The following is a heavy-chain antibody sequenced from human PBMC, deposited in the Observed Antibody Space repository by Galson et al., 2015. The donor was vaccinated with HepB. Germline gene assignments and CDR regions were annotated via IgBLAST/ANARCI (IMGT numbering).Heavy chain of an antibody. Sequence: SLRLSCAASAFTFRTYWMAWVRQAPGQGLEWVASIKTDGSERNYVDAVRGRFTISRDNARSLLYLYMNGVRVDDTAVYYCVRVNPYDGSAYRVFDFWGQGAPVTVSS. J-gene: IGHJ4*02. CDR3: VRVNPYDGSAYRVFDF. CDR1: AFTFRTYW. CDR2: IKTDGSER. D-gene: IGHD3-22*01. V-gene: IGHV3-7*03.